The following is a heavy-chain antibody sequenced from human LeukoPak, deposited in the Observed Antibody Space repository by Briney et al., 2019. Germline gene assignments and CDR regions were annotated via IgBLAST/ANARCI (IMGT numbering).Heavy chain of an antibody. V-gene: IGHV7-4-1*02. Sequence: ASVKVSCKASGYTFTTYAMNWVRQAPGQGLVWMGWINTNTGNPTYAQGFTGRFVFSLDTLVSTAYLQISSLKAEDTAVYCCARSYTVTSGFDYWGQGTLVTVSS. D-gene: IGHD4-17*01. CDR2: INTNTGNP. J-gene: IGHJ4*02. CDR1: GYTFTTYA. CDR3: ARSYTVTSGFDY.